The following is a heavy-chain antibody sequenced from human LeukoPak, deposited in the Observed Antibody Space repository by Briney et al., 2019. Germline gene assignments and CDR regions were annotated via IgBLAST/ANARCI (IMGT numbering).Heavy chain of an antibody. CDR2: IYYSGST. CDR1: GGSISNKY. J-gene: IGHJ6*03. D-gene: IGHD6-6*01. V-gene: IGHV4-59*01. Sequence: PSETLSLTCTVSGGSISNKYWSWIRQPPGKGLEWIGYIYYSGSTNYNPSLKSRVTILVDTSKNQFSLKLSSVTAADTAVYYCARDWRREYSSSHYYYYYYMDVWGKGTTVTVSS. CDR3: ARDWRREYSSSHYYYYYYMDV.